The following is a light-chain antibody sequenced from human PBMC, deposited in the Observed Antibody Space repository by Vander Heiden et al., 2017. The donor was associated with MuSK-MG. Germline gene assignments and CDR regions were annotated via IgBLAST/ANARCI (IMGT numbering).Light chain of an antibody. J-gene: IGKJ4*01. CDR3: QQYQSYPLT. CDR2: SAS. CDR1: QDINNY. Sequence: DIQMTQSPSSLSASVGDRVTITCQASQDINNYLVWFQQKPGKAPKPLIYSASSLQSGVPSKFSGSGSGTDFTLSISSLQPEDFATYYCQQYQSYPLTFGGGTKVEIK. V-gene: IGKV1-16*02.